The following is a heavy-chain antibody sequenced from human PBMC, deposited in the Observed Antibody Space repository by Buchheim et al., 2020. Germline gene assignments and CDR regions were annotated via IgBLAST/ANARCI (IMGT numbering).Heavy chain of an antibody. D-gene: IGHD2-2*01. V-gene: IGHV4-39*01. CDR2: MYYSGST. CDR1: GGSMSSSGHS. Sequence: QLQLQESGPGLVKPSETLSLTCTVSGGSMSSSGHSWDWIRQPPGKGLEWIGSMYYSGSTYYNPSLKSRVTISVDTSKNQFSLNLNSVTAADTAVYYCARWVGVPAYFDYWGQGTL. CDR3: ARWVGVPAYFDY. J-gene: IGHJ4*02.